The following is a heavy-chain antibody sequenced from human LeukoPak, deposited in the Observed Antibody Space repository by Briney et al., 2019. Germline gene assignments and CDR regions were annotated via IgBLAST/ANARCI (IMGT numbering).Heavy chain of an antibody. CDR3: ARHAYGEAVAGNFDY. J-gene: IGHJ4*02. D-gene: IGHD6-19*01. CDR2: IYHSGST. Sequence: PSETLSLTCAVSGYSISSGYYWGWIRQPPGKGLEWIGSIYHSGSTYYNPSLKSRVTISLDTSKNQFSLKLSSVTAADTAVYYCARHAYGEAVAGNFDYWGQGTLVTVSS. V-gene: IGHV4-38-2*01. CDR1: GYSISSGYY.